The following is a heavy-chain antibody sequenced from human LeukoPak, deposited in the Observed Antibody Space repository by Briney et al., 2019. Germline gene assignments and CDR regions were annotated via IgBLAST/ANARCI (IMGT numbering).Heavy chain of an antibody. J-gene: IGHJ4*02. CDR1: GFTFSGHS. CDR2: INSDGSST. Sequence: GGSLRLSCAASGFTFSGHSINWVRQAPGKGLVWVSRINSDGSSTTYADSVKGRFTISRDNAKNTLYLQMNSLRAEDTAVYYCARYYGSGSFAVDYWGQGTLVTVSS. D-gene: IGHD3-10*01. CDR3: ARYYGSGSFAVDY. V-gene: IGHV3-74*01.